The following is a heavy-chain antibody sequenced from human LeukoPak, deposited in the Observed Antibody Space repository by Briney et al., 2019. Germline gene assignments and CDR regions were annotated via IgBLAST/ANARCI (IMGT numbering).Heavy chain of an antibody. J-gene: IGHJ6*03. V-gene: IGHV4-39*07. D-gene: IGHD3-10*01. CDR1: GGSISTANYY. CDR3: ARGYKGVYYYYYYMDV. CDR2: IFYGGST. Sequence: SETLSLTCTVSGGSISTANYYWGWVRQPPGKGLEWIGNIFYGGSTYYSPPLKSRLTISLDTSKNQFSLKLSSVTAADTAVYYCARGYKGVYYYYYYMDVWGKGTTVTVSS.